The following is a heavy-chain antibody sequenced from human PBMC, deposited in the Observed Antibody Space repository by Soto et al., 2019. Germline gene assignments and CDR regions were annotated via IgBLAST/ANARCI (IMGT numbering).Heavy chain of an antibody. CDR1: GFTFSNYN. Sequence: PGGSLRLSCAASGFTFSNYNMNWVRKAPGKGLEWVSSISSSSSFIYYADSVKGRFTISRDNAKNSLHLQMNSLRVEDTAVYYCAKTLGSSWYWFDPWGQGTLVTVSS. J-gene: IGHJ5*02. CDR3: AKTLGSSWYWFDP. V-gene: IGHV3-21*01. CDR2: ISSSSSFI. D-gene: IGHD6-13*01.